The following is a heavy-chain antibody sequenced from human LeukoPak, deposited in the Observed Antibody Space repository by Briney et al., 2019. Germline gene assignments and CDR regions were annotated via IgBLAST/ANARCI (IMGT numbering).Heavy chain of an antibody. CDR1: GGSLSGYY. CDR3: ARGPICSVGGCYGGWFDP. CDR2: INHSGST. V-gene: IGHV4-34*01. Sequence: PSETLSLTCAVDGGSLSGYYWSWIRQPPGEELEWIGEINHSGSTNYNPSLKSRVTISVDTSKNQFSLKLSSVTAADMAVYYCARGPICSVGGCYGGWFDPWGQGPLVTVSS. J-gene: IGHJ5*02. D-gene: IGHD2-15*01.